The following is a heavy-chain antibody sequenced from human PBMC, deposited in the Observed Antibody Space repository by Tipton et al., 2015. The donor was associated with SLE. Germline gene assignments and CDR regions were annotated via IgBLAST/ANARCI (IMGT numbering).Heavy chain of an antibody. Sequence: TLSLTCTVSGGSISSYYWSWIRQPAGDGLEWIGRIYTIGSTNYNPSLKSRVTISIDTSKNQFSLNLTSVTAADTAVYYCAREYGGIAVAGIVGYFQHWGQGTLVTVSS. D-gene: IGHD6-19*01. CDR2: IYTIGST. J-gene: IGHJ1*01. CDR3: AREYGGIAVAGIVGYFQH. CDR1: GGSISSYY. V-gene: IGHV4-4*07.